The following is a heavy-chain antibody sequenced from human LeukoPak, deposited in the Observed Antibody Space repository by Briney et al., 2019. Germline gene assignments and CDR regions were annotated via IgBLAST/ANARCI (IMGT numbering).Heavy chain of an antibody. CDR3: ARDMEEWLVRYNYYYGMDV. CDR2: ISSSGSTI. V-gene: IGHV3-11*04. CDR1: GFTFSDHY. J-gene: IGHJ6*02. D-gene: IGHD6-19*01. Sequence: GGSLRLSCAASGFTFSDHYMSWIRQAPGKGLEWVSYISSSGSTIYYADSVKGRFTISRDNAKNSLYLQMNSLRAEDTAVYYCARDMEEWLVRYNYYYGMDVWGQGTTVTVSS.